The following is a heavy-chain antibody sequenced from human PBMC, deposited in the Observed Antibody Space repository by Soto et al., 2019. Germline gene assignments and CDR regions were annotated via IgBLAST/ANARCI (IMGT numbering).Heavy chain of an antibody. CDR1: GGSISSGGYS. CDR3: ARAIGWFGELLGGYYFDY. CDR2: IYHSGST. V-gene: IGHV4-30-2*01. Sequence: QLQLQESGSGLVKPSQTLSLTCAVSGGSISSGGYSWSLIRQPPGKGLEWIGYIYHSGSTYYNPSLKSRVTISVDRSKNQFSLKLSSVTAADTAVYYCARAIGWFGELLGGYYFDYWGQGTLVTVSS. J-gene: IGHJ4*02. D-gene: IGHD3-10*01.